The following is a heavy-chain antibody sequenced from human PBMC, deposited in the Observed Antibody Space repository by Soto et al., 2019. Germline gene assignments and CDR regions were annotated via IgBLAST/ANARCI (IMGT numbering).Heavy chain of an antibody. D-gene: IGHD5-18*01. J-gene: IGHJ4*02. CDR3: AKDHTGYSYGGFDY. CDR2: ISWNSGSI. V-gene: IGHV3-9*01. Sequence: EVQLVESGGGLVQPGRSLRLSCAASGFTFDDYAMHWVRQAPGKGLEWVSGISWNSGSIGYADSVKGRFTISRDNDKNSLYLQMNSRRAEDTALYYCAKDHTGYSYGGFDYWGQGTLVTVSS. CDR1: GFTFDDYA.